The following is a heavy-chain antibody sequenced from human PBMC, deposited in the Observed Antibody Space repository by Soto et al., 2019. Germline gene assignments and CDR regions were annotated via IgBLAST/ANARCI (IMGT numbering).Heavy chain of an antibody. V-gene: IGHV3-23*01. CDR2: IYGNGGGT. CDR1: GFTFSTYS. CDR3: TTDRGYLTFDY. J-gene: IGHJ4*02. Sequence: GGSLRLSCVGSGFTFSTYSMNWVRQAPGKGLEWVSGIYGNGGGTFYADSVKGRFTVSRDNAKNSLYLQMNSLRAEDTAMYYCTTDRGYLTFDYWGQGTLVTVSS. D-gene: IGHD3-22*01.